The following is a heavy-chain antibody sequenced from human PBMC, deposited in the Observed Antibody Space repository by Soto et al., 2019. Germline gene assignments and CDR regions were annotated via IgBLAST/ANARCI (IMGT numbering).Heavy chain of an antibody. CDR2: IYYSGST. Sequence: QVQLQESGPGLVKPSETLSLTCTVSGGSVSSGSYYWSWIRQPPGKGLEWIGYIYYSGSTNYNPSLELRVTLSVDTSTNQFSLKLSSVTAADTAVYYCARVNKVYAAPPDYWGQGTLVTVSS. CDR1: GGSVSSGSYY. J-gene: IGHJ4*02. V-gene: IGHV4-61*01. CDR3: ARVNKVYAAPPDY. D-gene: IGHD2-8*01.